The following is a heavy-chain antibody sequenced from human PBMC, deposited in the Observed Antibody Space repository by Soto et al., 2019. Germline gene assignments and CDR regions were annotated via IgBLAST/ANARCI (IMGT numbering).Heavy chain of an antibody. J-gene: IGHJ6*03. D-gene: IGHD2-2*02. V-gene: IGHV3-21*01. CDR3: ARGIYCTLDTCYTGYDYMDV. CDR2: ISSGSNYI. Sequence: DVQLVESGGGLVKPGGSLRLSCTVSGFTFSNYTMDWVRQAPGKGLEWVSSISSGSNYIYYADSVKGRFTISRDNAKNSLDLQVTSLRAEDTSVFYCARGIYCTLDTCYTGYDYMDVWGKGTTVTVSS. CDR1: GFTFSNYT.